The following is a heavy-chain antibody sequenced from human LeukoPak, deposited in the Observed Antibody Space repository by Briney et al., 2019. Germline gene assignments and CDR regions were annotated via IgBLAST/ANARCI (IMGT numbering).Heavy chain of an antibody. V-gene: IGHV3-7*03. D-gene: IGHD3-10*01. CDR3: AKKARGSGSYSPFDP. Sequence: GGSLRLSCAASGFTFSGHWMSWVRQAPGKGLEWVANINQGGSDKYYVDSVKGRLTISRDNANNLLYLQMNSLRAEDTAVYYCAKKARGSGSYSPFDPWGQGTLVTVSS. CDR2: INQGGSDK. J-gene: IGHJ5*02. CDR1: GFTFSGHW.